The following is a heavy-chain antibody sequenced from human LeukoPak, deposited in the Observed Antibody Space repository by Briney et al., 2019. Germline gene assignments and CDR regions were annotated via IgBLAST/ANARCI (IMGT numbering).Heavy chain of an antibody. J-gene: IGHJ4*02. CDR1: GYMFTTYG. D-gene: IGHD6-25*01. Sequence: AAVKVSCKTSGYMFTTYGITWVRQAPGQGLQWMGWISAHSGNTKYAEKFRGRVTLTTDTSTSTAYLELGSLTSDDTAVYYCARDLSSGGWTLEFDYWGQGTQVTVAS. V-gene: IGHV1-18*04. CDR3: ARDLSSGGWTLEFDY. CDR2: ISAHSGNT.